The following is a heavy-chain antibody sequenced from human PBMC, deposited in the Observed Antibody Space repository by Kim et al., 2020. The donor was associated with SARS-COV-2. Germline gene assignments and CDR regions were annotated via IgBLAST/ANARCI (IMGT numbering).Heavy chain of an antibody. CDR2: IHTGGAT. CDR1: GFSVSGDY. V-gene: IGHV3-66*04. CDR3: ARHDWFDP. Sequence: GGSLRLSFAVSGFSVSGDYMNWVRQAPGKGLECVSVIHTGGATFYADSVKGRFTISRDSSKNTLYLQMNSLRVEDTAVYYCARHDWFDPWGQGTLVTVPS. J-gene: IGHJ5*02.